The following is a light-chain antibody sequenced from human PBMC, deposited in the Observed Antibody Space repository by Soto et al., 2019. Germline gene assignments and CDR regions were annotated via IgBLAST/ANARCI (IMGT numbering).Light chain of an antibody. Sequence: DIVMTQSPLSLPVTPGEPASISCRSSQSLLHSNGYNYLDWYLQKPGQSPQLLIYLGSNRASGVTDRFSGSGSGTDFTLKISRVEAEDVGVYYCMQALQTLPLSFGQGTKVEIK. CDR1: QSLLHSNGYNY. V-gene: IGKV2-28*01. CDR3: MQALQTLPLS. J-gene: IGKJ1*01. CDR2: LGS.